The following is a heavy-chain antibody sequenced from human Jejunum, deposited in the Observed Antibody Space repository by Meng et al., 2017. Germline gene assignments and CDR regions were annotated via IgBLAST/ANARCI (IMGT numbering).Heavy chain of an antibody. CDR2: INQDTSSR. V-gene: IGHV3-7*01. J-gene: IGHJ3*02. D-gene: IGHD1-26*01. CDR1: GFPFSNYW. Sequence: GGSLRLSCAASGFPFSNYWMSWVRQAPGKGLEWVANINQDTSSRDYVASVKGRFTISRDNAKNSLYLQMNSLRIEDTAVYYCTHPLIVGAANALDIWGPGTRVTVSS. CDR3: THPLIVGAANALDI.